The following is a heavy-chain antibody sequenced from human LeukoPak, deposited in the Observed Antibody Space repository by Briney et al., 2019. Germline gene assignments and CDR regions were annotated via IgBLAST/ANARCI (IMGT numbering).Heavy chain of an antibody. V-gene: IGHV3-30-3*01. Sequence: PGGSLRLSCAASGFTFSSYAMHWVRQAPGKGLEWVAVISYDGSNKYYADSVKGRFTISRDNSKNTLYLQMNSLRAEDTAVCYCARDTFYYYDSSGYPDYWGQGTLVTVSS. D-gene: IGHD3-22*01. CDR2: ISYDGSNK. J-gene: IGHJ4*02. CDR3: ARDTFYYYDSSGYPDY. CDR1: GFTFSSYA.